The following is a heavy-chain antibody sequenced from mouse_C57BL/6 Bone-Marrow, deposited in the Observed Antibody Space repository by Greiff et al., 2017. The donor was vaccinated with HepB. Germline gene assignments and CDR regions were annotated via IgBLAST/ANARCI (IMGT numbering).Heavy chain of an antibody. CDR1: GYTFTSYG. V-gene: IGHV1-81*01. D-gene: IGHD1-1*01. J-gene: IGHJ2*01. CDR2: IYPRSGNT. CDR3: ARWDYGSSFDYFDY. Sequence: QVQLKESGAELARPGASVKLSCKASGYTFTSYGISWVKQRTGQGLEWIGEIYPRSGNTYYNEKFKGKATLTADKSSSTAYMELRSLTSEDSAVYFCARWDYGSSFDYFDYWGQGTTLTVSS.